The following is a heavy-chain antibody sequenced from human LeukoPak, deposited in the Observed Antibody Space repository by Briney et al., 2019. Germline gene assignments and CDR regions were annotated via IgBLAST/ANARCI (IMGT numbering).Heavy chain of an antibody. J-gene: IGHJ4*02. D-gene: IGHD6-19*01. V-gene: IGHV3-64*01. CDR3: ARDSIAVAGTIDY. CDR2: ISSNGGST. Sequence: TGGSLRLSCAVSGVTFSSYAMHWVRQAPGQGLEYVSAISSNGGSTYYANSVKGRFTISRDNSKNTLYLQMGSLRAEDMAVYYCARDSIAVAGTIDYWGQGTLVTVSS. CDR1: GVTFSSYA.